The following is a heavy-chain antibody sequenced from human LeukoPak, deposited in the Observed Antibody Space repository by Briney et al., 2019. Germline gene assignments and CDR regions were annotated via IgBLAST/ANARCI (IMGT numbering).Heavy chain of an antibody. CDR3: ARERPSIVRGVQTPFDY. CDR1: AFSVTSGYY. Sequence: KPSETLSLTCVVSAFSVTSGYYWGWIRQSPGKGLEWIGSVYHSGDTYYNPSLEGRVAMSVDTSKNQLSLKLSSVTAADTAVYYCARERPSIVRGVQTPFDYWGQGTLVTVSS. D-gene: IGHD3-10*01. CDR2: VYHSGDT. J-gene: IGHJ4*02. V-gene: IGHV4-38-2*02.